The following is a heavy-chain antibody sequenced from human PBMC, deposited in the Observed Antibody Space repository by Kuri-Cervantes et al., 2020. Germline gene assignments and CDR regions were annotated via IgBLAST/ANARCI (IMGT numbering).Heavy chain of an antibody. D-gene: IGHD3-9*01. CDR2: IYYSGSS. V-gene: IGHV4-59*01. J-gene: IGHJ6*03. CDR1: GGSISSYY. CDR3: AGSLRSFDDYYYMDV. Sequence: ESLKISCTVSGGSISSYYWSWIRQPPGKGLEWIGYIYYSGSSNYNPSLKSRVTISVDTSKNQFSLKLNSVTAADTAVYYCAGSLRSFDDYYYMDVWGQGTTVTVSS.